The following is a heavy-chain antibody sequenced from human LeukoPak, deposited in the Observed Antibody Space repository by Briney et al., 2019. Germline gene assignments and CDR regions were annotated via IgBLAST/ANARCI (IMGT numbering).Heavy chain of an antibody. J-gene: IGHJ4*02. CDR1: GGSISSNSYY. CDR2: IYYSGST. D-gene: IGHD3-10*01. CDR3: ARPTLTMVRGWDY. V-gene: IGHV4-39*07. Sequence: PSETLSLTCTVSGGSISSNSYYWGWIRQPPGKGLERIGSIYYSGSTYYNPSLKSRVTISVDTSKNQFSLKLSSVTAADTAVYYCARPTLTMVRGWDYWGQGTLVTVSS.